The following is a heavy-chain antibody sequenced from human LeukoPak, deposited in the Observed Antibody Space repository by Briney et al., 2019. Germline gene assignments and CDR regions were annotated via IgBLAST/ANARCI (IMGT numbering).Heavy chain of an antibody. V-gene: IGHV3-23*01. J-gene: IGHJ3*01. CDR2: ISASGEGT. CDR1: GFIFNTYA. Sequence: PGGSLILSCAASGFIFNTYAMNWVRQAPGKGLEWVSGISASGEGTYYADSAKGRFTVSRDNSKNTLYLQMNSLRAEDTAVYYCAKLGSGYYHGRLDVWGQGTMVTVSP. D-gene: IGHD3-22*01. CDR3: AKLGSGYYHGRLDV.